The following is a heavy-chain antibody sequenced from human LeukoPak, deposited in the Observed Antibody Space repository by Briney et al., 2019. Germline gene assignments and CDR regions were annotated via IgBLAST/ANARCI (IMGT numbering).Heavy chain of an antibody. CDR2: IYYSGST. D-gene: IGHD3-22*01. CDR1: GFTFSSYS. Sequence: GSLRLSCAASGFTFSSYSMNWVRQAPGKGLEWIGYIYYSGSTNYNPSLKSRVTISVDTSKNQFSLKLSSVTAADTAVYYCAREVYYDSSGYSDDAFDIWGQGTMVTVSS. CDR3: AREVYYDSSGYSDDAFDI. V-gene: IGHV4-59*01. J-gene: IGHJ3*02.